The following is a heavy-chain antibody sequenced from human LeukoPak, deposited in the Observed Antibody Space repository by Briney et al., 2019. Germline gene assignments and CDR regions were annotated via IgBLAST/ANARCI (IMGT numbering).Heavy chain of an antibody. J-gene: IGHJ4*02. CDR2: ITTGGSST. CDR3: ARVRYDSGWYDY. CDR1: GFTFSNAW. Sequence: GGSLRLSCAASGFTFSNAWMSWVRQAPGKGLECVSHITTGGSSTFHADSVKGRFSISRDNAKNSLYLQMNSLRAEDAAVYYCARVRYDSGWYDYWGQGALVIVSS. D-gene: IGHD6-19*01. V-gene: IGHV3-11*04.